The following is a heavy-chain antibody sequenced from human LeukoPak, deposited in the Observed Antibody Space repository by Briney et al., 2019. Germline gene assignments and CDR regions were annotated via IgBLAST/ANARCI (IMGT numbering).Heavy chain of an antibody. Sequence: GGSLRLSCAASGFTFSSFAMHWVRQAPGKGLEWVAVISFDGRDSYYADSVRGRFTISRDNSRDLVYPQLNSLRPGDTAVYYCARDHYSAEYCINGVCQDTFDIWGQGTMVTVSS. V-gene: IGHV3-30*04. J-gene: IGHJ3*02. CDR2: ISFDGRDS. D-gene: IGHD2-8*01. CDR3: ARDHYSAEYCINGVCQDTFDI. CDR1: GFTFSSFA.